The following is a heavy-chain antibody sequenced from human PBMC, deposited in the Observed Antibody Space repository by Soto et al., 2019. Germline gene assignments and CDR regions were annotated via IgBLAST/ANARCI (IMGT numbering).Heavy chain of an antibody. CDR3: VQLRPDLLYLDP. D-gene: IGHD1-26*01. J-gene: IGHJ5*02. CDR1: GFTFNRYG. V-gene: IGHV3-23*01. Sequence: PEGSLRLSCAASGFTFNRYGMSWVRQAPGKGLEWVSAISASGDNTYYADSVKGRFTISRDSSNNTLYLQTNSLRADDTALYYCVQLRPDLLYLDPWGVGALVTVSS. CDR2: ISASGDNT.